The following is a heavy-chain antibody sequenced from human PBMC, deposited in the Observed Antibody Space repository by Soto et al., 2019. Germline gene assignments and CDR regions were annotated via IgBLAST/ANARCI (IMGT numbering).Heavy chain of an antibody. CDR1: GGSISSYY. D-gene: IGHD4-17*01. J-gene: IGHJ4*02. Sequence: SETLSLTCTVSGGSISSYYWSWIRQPPGKGLEWIGYIYYSGSTNYNPSLKSRVTISVDTSKNQFSLKLSSVTAADTAVYYCARATTVTAYYFDYWGQGTLVTVSS. CDR3: ARATTVTAYYFDY. CDR2: IYYSGST. V-gene: IGHV4-59*01.